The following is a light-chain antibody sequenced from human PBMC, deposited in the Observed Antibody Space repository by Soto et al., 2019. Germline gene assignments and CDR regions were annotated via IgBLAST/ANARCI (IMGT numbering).Light chain of an antibody. CDR2: GAS. Sequence: EIVLTQSPGTLSLSPGESVTLSCRASQSVSSIYLAWYQQKPGLAPRLLIYGASSRATGIPDRFSGSGSGTDFTLTISRLEAEDFAVYYCQQYGSSPLTFGGGTKVEIK. J-gene: IGKJ4*01. CDR3: QQYGSSPLT. V-gene: IGKV3-20*01. CDR1: QSVSSIY.